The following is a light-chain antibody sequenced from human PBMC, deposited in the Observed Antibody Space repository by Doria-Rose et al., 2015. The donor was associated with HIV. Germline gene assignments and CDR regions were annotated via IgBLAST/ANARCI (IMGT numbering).Light chain of an antibody. V-gene: IGKV1-39*01. Sequence: TQSPSSLSASVGDRVTITCRASQSTGSFLNWYQQKPGKAPKLLIYAAFSLQNGVPSRFSGSGSGTDFTLTISSLQPEDFATYFCQQSYSTPLTFGGGTKVEIK. CDR2: AAF. J-gene: IGKJ4*01. CDR1: QSTGSF. CDR3: QQSYSTPLT.